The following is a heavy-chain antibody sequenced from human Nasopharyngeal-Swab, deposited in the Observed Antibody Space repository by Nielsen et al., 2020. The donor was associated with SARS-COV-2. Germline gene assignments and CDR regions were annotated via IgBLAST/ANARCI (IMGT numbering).Heavy chain of an antibody. Sequence: SETLSLTCAVYGGSFSGYYWSWIRQPPGKGLEWIGEINHSGSTNYNPSLKSRVTISVDTSKNQFSLKLSSVTAADTAVYYCASFLNPILTGYYYCYYGMDVWGQGTTVTVSS. V-gene: IGHV4-34*01. CDR2: INHSGST. J-gene: IGHJ6*02. CDR3: ASFLNPILTGYYYCYYGMDV. CDR1: GGSFSGYY. D-gene: IGHD3-9*01.